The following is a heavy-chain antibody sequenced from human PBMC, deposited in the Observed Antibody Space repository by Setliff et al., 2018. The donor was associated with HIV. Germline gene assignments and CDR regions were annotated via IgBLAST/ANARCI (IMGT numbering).Heavy chain of an antibody. CDR2: IIPILGIA. CDR3: AREGIAFNPGDY. J-gene: IGHJ4*02. CDR1: GGTFSSYA. V-gene: IGHV1-69*10. Sequence: SVKVSCKASGGTFSSYAISWVRQAPGRGLEWMGGIIPILGIANYAQKFQGRVTITADESTSTAYMELSSLRSEDTAVYYCAREGIAFNPGDYWGQGTLVTVSS.